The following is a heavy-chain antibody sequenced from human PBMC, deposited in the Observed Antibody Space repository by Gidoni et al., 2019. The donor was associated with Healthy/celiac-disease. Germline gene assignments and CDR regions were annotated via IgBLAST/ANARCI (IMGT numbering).Heavy chain of an antibody. CDR3: ARPGWDGDFQH. J-gene: IGHJ1*01. CDR1: GCSISSSSYY. D-gene: IGHD6-19*01. CDR2: IYYSGST. Sequence: QLHLQESGPGLVYPSETLSLSSPGSGCSISSSSYYWGWTRQPPGKGLEWIGSIYYSGSTYYNPSLKSRVTISVDTSKNQFSLKLSSVTAADTAVYYCARPGWDGDFQHWGQGTLVTVSS. V-gene: IGHV4-39*01.